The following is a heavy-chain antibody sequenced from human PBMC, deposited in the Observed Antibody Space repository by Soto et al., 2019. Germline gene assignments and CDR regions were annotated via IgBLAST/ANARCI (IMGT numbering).Heavy chain of an antibody. Sequence: GGSLRLSCAASGFTFSSYGMHWVRQAPGKGLEWVAVISYDGSNKYYADSVKGRFTISRDNSKNTLYLQMNSLRAEDTAVYYCAKDLATVTQYYYYGMDVWGQGTTVTAP. V-gene: IGHV3-30*18. CDR3: AKDLATVTQYYYYGMDV. J-gene: IGHJ6*02. D-gene: IGHD4-4*01. CDR2: ISYDGSNK. CDR1: GFTFSSYG.